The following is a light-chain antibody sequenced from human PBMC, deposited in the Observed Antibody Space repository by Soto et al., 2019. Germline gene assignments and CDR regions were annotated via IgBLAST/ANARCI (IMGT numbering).Light chain of an antibody. CDR3: QQYNNWPFT. CDR2: GAS. CDR1: QSVSSN. V-gene: IGKV3-15*01. J-gene: IGKJ3*01. Sequence: EIVMTQSPATLSVSPGERATLSCRASQSVSSNLAWYQQKPGQAPRLLIYGASTRATGIPARFSGSESGTEFTLTISSLQYEDFAVYYCQQYNNWPFTFGPGTTVDIK.